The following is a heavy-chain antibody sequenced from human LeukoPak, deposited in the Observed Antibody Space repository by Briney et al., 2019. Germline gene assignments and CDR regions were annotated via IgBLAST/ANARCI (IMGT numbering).Heavy chain of an antibody. V-gene: IGHV4-34*01. Sequence: KSSETLSLTCAVYGGSFSGYSWTWIRQSPGKGLEWIGDINHSGSTNYNPSLKSRVIISVDTSKNQFSLKLNSVTAADTAVYYCARGAPGYWGQGTLVTVSS. CDR1: GGSFSGYS. CDR2: INHSGST. CDR3: ARGAPGY. J-gene: IGHJ4*02.